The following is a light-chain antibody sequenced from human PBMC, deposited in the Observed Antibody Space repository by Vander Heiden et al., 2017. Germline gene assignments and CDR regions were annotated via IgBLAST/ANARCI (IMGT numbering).Light chain of an antibody. CDR1: SSNIGARYD. Sequence: QSVLTQPPSLSGAPGQRVTISCTGSSSNIGARYDVHWYQQLPGTAPKRLIYGNTNRPSGVPDRFSGSKSGTSASLAITGLQAEDEAHYYCQSYDTSLSGWVFGGGTKLTVL. V-gene: IGLV1-40*01. CDR3: QSYDTSLSGWV. CDR2: GNT. J-gene: IGLJ3*02.